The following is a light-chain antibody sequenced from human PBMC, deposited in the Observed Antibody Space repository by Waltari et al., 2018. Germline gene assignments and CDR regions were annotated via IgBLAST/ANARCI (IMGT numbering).Light chain of an antibody. CDR3: QSHDNSRGVV. Sequence: QSVLTQPPSVSGAPGQRVTISCTGSSSDIGAGYDVHWYQQLPGTPPKLLIYGNDTRPSGGPERFAGSKSVTSASRAITGLQAEDEADYYCQSHDNSRGVVFVGGTKLTVL. CDR1: SSDIGAGYD. CDR2: GND. J-gene: IGLJ2*01. V-gene: IGLV1-40*01.